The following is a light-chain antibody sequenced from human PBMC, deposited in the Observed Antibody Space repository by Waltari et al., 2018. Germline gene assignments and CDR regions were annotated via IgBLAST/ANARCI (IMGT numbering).Light chain of an antibody. CDR2: DVS. J-gene: IGLJ2*01. Sequence: QSAPTQPAPVSGSPGQAITISCTGTSSDVGGYNSVSWYQQHPGKAPKLMIYDVSKRPSGVSNRFSGSKSGNTASLTISGLQAEDEADYYCSSYTSSRLVFGGGTKLTVL. CDR3: SSYTSSRLV. V-gene: IGLV2-14*01. CDR1: SSDVGGYNS.